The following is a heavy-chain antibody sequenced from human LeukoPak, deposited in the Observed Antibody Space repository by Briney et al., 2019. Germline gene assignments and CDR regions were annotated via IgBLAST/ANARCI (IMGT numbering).Heavy chain of an antibody. D-gene: IGHD1-26*01. J-gene: IGHJ5*02. Sequence: PGGSLRLSCAASGFTLSSYWMSWVRQAPGKGLEWVANINRDGSEKYYVDSVEGRFTISRDNAKNSLYLQMNSLGAEDTSVYYCARVLVGGTNWFDPWGQGTLVTVSS. CDR1: GFTLSSYW. V-gene: IGHV3-7*02. CDR2: INRDGSEK. CDR3: ARVLVGGTNWFDP.